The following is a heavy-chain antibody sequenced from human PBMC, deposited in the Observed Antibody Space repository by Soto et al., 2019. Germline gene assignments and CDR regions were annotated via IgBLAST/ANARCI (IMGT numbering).Heavy chain of an antibody. J-gene: IGHJ4*02. CDR2: IDPDDGET. D-gene: IGHD6-19*01. Sequence: ASVKVSCKVSGDTPTELSMHWVRQAPGKGLEWMGGIDPDDGETNYAQRFQDRVTMTEDTSTDTAYMELSSLRSEDTAVYYCARDLGGWPDYWGQGTLVTVSS. V-gene: IGHV1-24*01. CDR3: ARDLGGWPDY. CDR1: GDTPTELS.